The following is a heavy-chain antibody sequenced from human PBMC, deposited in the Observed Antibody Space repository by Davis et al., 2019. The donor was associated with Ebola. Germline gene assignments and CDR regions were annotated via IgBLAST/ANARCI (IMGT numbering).Heavy chain of an antibody. J-gene: IGHJ6*02. Sequence: GGSLRLSCAVSGFNFSHYAMSWVRQAPGKGLAWVACISGSGKTTYYADSVEGRFNISRDNSKNTLSLQMNSVRGEDTAVYYCAKQLGSGFIFDGMDVWGQGTTVTVSS. CDR2: ISGSGKTT. CDR1: GFNFSHYA. V-gene: IGHV3-23*01. D-gene: IGHD3-3*01. CDR3: AKQLGSGFIFDGMDV.